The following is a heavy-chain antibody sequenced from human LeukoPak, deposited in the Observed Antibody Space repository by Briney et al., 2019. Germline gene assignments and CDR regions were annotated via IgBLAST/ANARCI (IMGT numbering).Heavy chain of an antibody. D-gene: IGHD3/OR15-3a*01. CDR1: GFTFSASA. Sequence: GGSLRLSCAPSGFTFSASAMHWVRQASGKGLEWVGRIRSKANSYATAYAASVKGRFTISRDDSKNTAYLEMNSLKTEDTAVYYCTRGALDYRDAYDFWGRGTMVTVSS. V-gene: IGHV3-73*01. CDR3: TRGALDYRDAYDF. CDR2: IRSKANSYAT. J-gene: IGHJ3*01.